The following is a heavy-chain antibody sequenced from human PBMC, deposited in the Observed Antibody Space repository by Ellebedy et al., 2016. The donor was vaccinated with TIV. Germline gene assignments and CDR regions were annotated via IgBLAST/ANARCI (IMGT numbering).Heavy chain of an antibody. CDR2: ISDDGSNT. J-gene: IGHJ4*02. Sequence: PGGSLRLSCAASGFLFRTYGMHWVRQAPGKGLEWVAVISDDGSNTYSADSVKARFTISRDNATNSLYLQRNSLRAEDTAVYDCASWFGGRNYWGQGTLVTVSS. CDR3: ASWFGGRNY. CDR1: GFLFRTYG. V-gene: IGHV3-30*03. D-gene: IGHD3-10*01.